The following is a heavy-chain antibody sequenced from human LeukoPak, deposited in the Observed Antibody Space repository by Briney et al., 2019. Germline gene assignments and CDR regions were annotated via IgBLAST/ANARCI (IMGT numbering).Heavy chain of an antibody. CDR3: ARWYFDWFDAFDI. V-gene: IGHV4-34*01. J-gene: IGHJ3*02. Sequence: SETLSLTCAVYGGSLSGYYWIWIRQPPGKGLEWIGEINHSGSTNYNPSLKSRVTISVDTSKNQFSLKLSSVTAADTAVYYCARWYFDWFDAFDIWGQGTMVTVSS. CDR2: INHSGST. D-gene: IGHD3-9*01. CDR1: GGSLSGYY.